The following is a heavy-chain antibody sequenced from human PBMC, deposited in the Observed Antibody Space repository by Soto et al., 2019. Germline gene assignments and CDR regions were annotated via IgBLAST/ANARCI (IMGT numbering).Heavy chain of an antibody. J-gene: IGHJ5*02. Sequence: GASVKVSCKASGGTLSSYAIGWVRQAPGQGLEWMGGIIPIFGTANYAQKFQGRVTITADESTSTAYMELSSLRSEDTAVYYCARDGTPRQQLSWFDPWGQGTLVTVSS. CDR3: ARDGTPRQQLSWFDP. CDR1: GGTLSSYA. D-gene: IGHD6-13*01. V-gene: IGHV1-69*13. CDR2: IIPIFGTA.